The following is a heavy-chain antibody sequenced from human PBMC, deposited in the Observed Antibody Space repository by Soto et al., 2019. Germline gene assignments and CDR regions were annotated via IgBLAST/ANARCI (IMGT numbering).Heavy chain of an antibody. D-gene: IGHD2-15*01. Sequence: SLSLTCALSGGSISSGGYSWSWFRQPPGHGLEWIEYLYYGGTTYSNPSLKSRGSISGDWSKNQFSLKLNSVTAAPTAVYYCARAFTSIGLFDYWDPATLVTVAS. J-gene: IGHJ4*02. CDR3: ARAFTSIGLFDY. CDR2: LYYGGTT. CDR1: GGSISSGGYS. V-gene: IGHV4-30-2*01.